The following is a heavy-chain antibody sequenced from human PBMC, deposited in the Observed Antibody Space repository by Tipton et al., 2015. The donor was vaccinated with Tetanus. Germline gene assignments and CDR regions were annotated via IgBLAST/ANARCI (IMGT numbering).Heavy chain of an antibody. CDR2: TTSDGSGT. D-gene: IGHD5-18*01. V-gene: IGHV3-74*01. Sequence: SLRLSCVASGFTFSSYWMNWVRQTPGKGLVWVSQTTSDGSGTTYADSVKGRITMSRDNSKNTVDLQMNSLRAEDTAVYYCARQIGDTYGSALDHWGQGTLVTVSS. CDR3: ARQIGDTYGSALDH. J-gene: IGHJ5*02. CDR1: GFTFSSYW.